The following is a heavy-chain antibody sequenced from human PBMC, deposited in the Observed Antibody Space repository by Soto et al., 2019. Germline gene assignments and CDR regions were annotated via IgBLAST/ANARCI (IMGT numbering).Heavy chain of an antibody. Sequence: QITLKESGPPLVKPTQTLTLTCTFSGFSLSTSGVGVGWIRQPPGKALEWLALIYWDDDKRYSPSLKSLLTITNDTASNQVVLTMTNLDPVDTATYDCPHSPLYYAGPGGYPYGMDVWGQGTTVTVAS. V-gene: IGHV2-5*02. CDR2: IYWDDDK. CDR1: GFSLSTSGVG. J-gene: IGHJ6*02. D-gene: IGHD3-10*01. CDR3: PHSPLYYAGPGGYPYGMDV.